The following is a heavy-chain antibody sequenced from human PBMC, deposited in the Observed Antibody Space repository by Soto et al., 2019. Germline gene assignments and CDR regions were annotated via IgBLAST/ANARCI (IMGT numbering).Heavy chain of an antibody. CDR3: VRLGRSVWSYDF. Sequence: EVQLVESGGGLVQPGRSLRLSCAASGFTFDDYAMHWVRQGPGKGLEWVSSITWNGNKTGYADSVKGRFTVSRDNAKNSLYLRMSSLRPEDTAFYYCVRLGRSVWSYDFWGQGALVTVSS. D-gene: IGHD6-19*01. CDR2: ITWNGNKT. CDR1: GFTFDDYA. J-gene: IGHJ4*02. V-gene: IGHV3-9*01.